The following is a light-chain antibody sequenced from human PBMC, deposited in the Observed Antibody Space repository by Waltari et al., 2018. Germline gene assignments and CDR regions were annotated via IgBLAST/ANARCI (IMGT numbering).Light chain of an antibody. V-gene: IGKV1-5*03. CDR2: KAS. CDR3: QQYNSYSLRT. J-gene: IGKJ4*01. CDR1: QSISNW. Sequence: DIQMTQSPSTLSASVGDRVTITCRASQSISNWVAWYQQKPGKAPKLLIYKASTLESGVPSRFSGSVSVTEFTLTISSLQPDDFATYYCQQYNSYSLRTFGGGTKVEIK.